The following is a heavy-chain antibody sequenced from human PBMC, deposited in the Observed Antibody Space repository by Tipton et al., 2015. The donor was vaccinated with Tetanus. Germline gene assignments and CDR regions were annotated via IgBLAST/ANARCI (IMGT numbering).Heavy chain of an antibody. V-gene: IGHV4-39*02. D-gene: IGHD4-17*01. CDR2: IYFKGDT. J-gene: IGHJ5*02. CDR1: GASISDKKYY. Sequence: LRLSCTVSGASISDKKYYWGWIRQAPGKGLEWIASIYFKGDTYYSPSLKSRVTIDVDTSQNLFSLTLTSVTAADTAVYYCARHLYGYWFDPRGQGALVTVSS. CDR3: ARHLYGYWFDP.